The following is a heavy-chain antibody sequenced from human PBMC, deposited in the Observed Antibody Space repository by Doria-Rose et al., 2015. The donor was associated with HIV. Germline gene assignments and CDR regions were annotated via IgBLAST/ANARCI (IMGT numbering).Heavy chain of an antibody. CDR1: GVSLSSPGMG. J-gene: IGHJ4*02. CDR2: IFSDDER. D-gene: IGHD6-13*01. Sequence: QVTLKESGPVLVKPTETLTLTCTVSGVSLSSPGMGVSWIRQPPGKALEWLAYIFSDDERSYKTSLKSRLTITRGTSKSQVVLTMTDMDPVDTATYYCARIKSSRWYHKYYFDFWGREPWSSSPQ. V-gene: IGHV2-26*01. CDR3: ARIKSSRWYHKYYFDF.